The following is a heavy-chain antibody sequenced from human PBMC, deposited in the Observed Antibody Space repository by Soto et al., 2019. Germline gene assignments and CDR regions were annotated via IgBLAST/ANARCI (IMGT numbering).Heavy chain of an antibody. CDR2: IYYSGST. D-gene: IGHD3-10*01. J-gene: IGHJ6*03. CDR1: GGSISSYY. CDR3: ARHGYYGSGSYIYCYYYMDV. Sequence: PSETLSLTCTVSGGSISSYYWSWIRQPPGKGLEWIGYIYYSGSTNYNPSLKSRVTISVDTSKNQFSLKLSSVTAADTAVYYCARHGYYGSGSYIYCYYYMDVWGKGTTVTVSS. V-gene: IGHV4-59*08.